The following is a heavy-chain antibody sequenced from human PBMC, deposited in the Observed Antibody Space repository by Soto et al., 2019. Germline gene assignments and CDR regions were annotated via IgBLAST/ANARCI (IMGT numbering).Heavy chain of an antibody. Sequence: QVQLQESGPGLVKSSETLSLTCTVSGGSISGYYWSWIRQPAGKGLEWIGRLYTMGSTNYNPSLQSRVTMSVDTSKNEFSRKVSSVTAADTAVYFCARVRDYGLGTNRHYYGMDVWGQGTTVTVSS. D-gene: IGHD3-10*01. CDR2: LYTMGST. V-gene: IGHV4-4*07. J-gene: IGHJ6*02. CDR3: ARVRDYGLGTNRHYYGMDV. CDR1: GGSISGYY.